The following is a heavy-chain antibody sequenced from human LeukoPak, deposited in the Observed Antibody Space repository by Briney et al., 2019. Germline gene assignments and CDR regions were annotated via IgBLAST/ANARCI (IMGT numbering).Heavy chain of an antibody. D-gene: IGHD3-10*01. V-gene: IGHV4-31*03. CDR3: ARAIKIRGVIPYYFDY. J-gene: IGHJ4*02. CDR2: IYYSGST. Sequence: PSETLFLTCSVSGGSISSGGYSWRWIRQHPVKGLEWIGYIYYSGSTYYYPPLQSGVAIVVDTSKHQFSLTLSSGPAAVTVVYYCARAIKIRGVIPYYFDYWGQGTLVTVSS. CDR1: GGSISSGGYS.